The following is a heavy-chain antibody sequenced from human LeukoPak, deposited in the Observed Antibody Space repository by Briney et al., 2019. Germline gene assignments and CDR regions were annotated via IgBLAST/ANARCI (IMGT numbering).Heavy chain of an antibody. CDR3: ARERDGYNSSPFDY. CDR1: GGTFSSYT. J-gene: IGHJ4*02. CDR2: SIPVFGTA. D-gene: IGHD5-24*01. V-gene: IGHV1-69*05. Sequence: SVKVSCKASGGTFSSYTISWVRQAPGQGLEWMGRSIPVFGTANYAQKFQARLTITTDLSTSTVYMELTRLRSDDTAVYYCARERDGYNSSPFDYWGLGTLPTVSS.